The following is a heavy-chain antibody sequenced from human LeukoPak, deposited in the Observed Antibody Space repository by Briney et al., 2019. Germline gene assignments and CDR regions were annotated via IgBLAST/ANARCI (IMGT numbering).Heavy chain of an antibody. D-gene: IGHD2-15*01. J-gene: IGHJ4*02. V-gene: IGHV3-64*01. CDR3: ARDAEYCSGGSCYDY. Sequence: GGSLRLSCAASGFTFSSYAMHWVRQAPGKGLGYVSAISSNGGSTYYANSVKGRFTISRDNSKNTLYLQMGSLRAEDMAVYYCARDAEYCSGGSCYDYWGQGTLVTVSS. CDR1: GFTFSSYA. CDR2: ISSNGGST.